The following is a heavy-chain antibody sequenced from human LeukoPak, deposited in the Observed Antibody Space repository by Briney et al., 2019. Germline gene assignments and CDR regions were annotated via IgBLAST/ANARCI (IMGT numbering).Heavy chain of an antibody. D-gene: IGHD1-1*01. V-gene: IGHV3-21*01. CDR2: ISSSSTDI. J-gene: IGHJ2*01. CDR1: GFIFSRNS. Sequence: GGSLRLSCAASGFIFSRNSMTLVRQAPGKGLEWVSSISSSSTDIDYADSMKGRFTISRDNTKNSLFPQMNSLRAEDTAVYYCAREQLPERYFDLWGRGTLVTVSS. CDR3: AREQLPERYFDL.